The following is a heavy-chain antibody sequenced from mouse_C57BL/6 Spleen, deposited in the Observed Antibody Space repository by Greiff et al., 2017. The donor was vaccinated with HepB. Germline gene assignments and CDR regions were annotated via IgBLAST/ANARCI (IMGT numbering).Heavy chain of an antibody. V-gene: IGHV3-6*01. Sequence: ESGPGLVKPSQSLSLTCSVTGYSITSGYYWNWIRQFPGNNLEWMGYISYDGSNNYNPSLKNRISITRDTSKNQFFLKLNSVTTEDTATYYCARYLPPDYWGQGTSVTVSS. CDR3: ARYLPPDY. CDR1: GYSITSGYY. CDR2: ISYDGSN. J-gene: IGHJ4*01. D-gene: IGHD2-1*01.